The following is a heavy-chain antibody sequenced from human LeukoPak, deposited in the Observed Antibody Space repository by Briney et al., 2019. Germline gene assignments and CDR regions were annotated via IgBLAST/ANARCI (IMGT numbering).Heavy chain of an antibody. V-gene: IGHV6-1*01. D-gene: IGHD5-12*01. CDR3: XXXXXXXGXXXXXXXMDV. J-gene: IGHJ6*04. CDR2: TYYRSKWYN. Sequence: SQTLSLTCAISGDSVSSNSAAWNWIRQSPSRGLGGLGRTYYRSKWYNDYAVSVKSRITINPATSKNQFSRRLNSVTPADTACXXXXXXXXXXGXXXXXXXMDVWGKGTTVTVSS. CDR1: GDSVSSNSAA.